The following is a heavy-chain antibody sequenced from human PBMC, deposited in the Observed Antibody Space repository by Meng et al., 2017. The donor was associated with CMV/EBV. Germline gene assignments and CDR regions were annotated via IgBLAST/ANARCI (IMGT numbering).Heavy chain of an antibody. CDR2: INPNSGGT. D-gene: IGHD6-13*01. V-gene: IGHV1-2*02. CDR1: GYTFTGYY. CDR3: ASTITYSIAAAGRNWFDP. Sequence: ASVKVSCKASGYTFTGYYMHWVRQAPGQGLEWMGWINPNSGGTNYAQKFQGRVTMTRDTSISTAYMELSSLRSEDTAVYYCASTITYSIAAAGRNWFDPWGQGTPVTVSS. J-gene: IGHJ5*02.